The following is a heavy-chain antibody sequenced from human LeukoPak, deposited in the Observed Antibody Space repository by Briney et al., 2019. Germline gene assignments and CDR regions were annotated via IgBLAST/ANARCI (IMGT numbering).Heavy chain of an antibody. CDR1: GFTFSNNW. Sequence: PGGSLRLSCAASGFTFSNNWMTWVRQAPGKGLEWVANIKEDGSEKNYVDPVKSRFTISRDNAKNSLYLQMNSLRAEDTAVYYCARDSGWYPVDYWGQGTLVTVSS. CDR3: ARDSGWYPVDY. J-gene: IGHJ4*02. CDR2: IKEDGSEK. D-gene: IGHD6-19*01. V-gene: IGHV3-7*01.